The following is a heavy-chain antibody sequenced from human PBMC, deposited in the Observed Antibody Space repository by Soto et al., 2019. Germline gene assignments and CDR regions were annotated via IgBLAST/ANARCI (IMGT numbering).Heavy chain of an antibody. D-gene: IGHD6-25*01. Sequence: EVQLVESGGGLVQPGGSLRLSCVASGFTVSSKYMSWVRQAPGKGLEWVSVLYSGGSTYYADSVRDRFTISRDNSRNTLYLQMSSLRVEDTAIYYCAVAPGCERLLDFDYWGRGTLVTVSS. V-gene: IGHV3-66*01. CDR3: AVAPGCERLLDFDY. J-gene: IGHJ4*02. CDR1: GFTVSSKY. CDR2: LYSGGST.